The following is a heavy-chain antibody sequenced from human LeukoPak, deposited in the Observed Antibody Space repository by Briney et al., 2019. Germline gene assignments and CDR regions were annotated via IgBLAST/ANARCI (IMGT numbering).Heavy chain of an antibody. D-gene: IGHD2-15*01. CDR1: GYSISSGYY. J-gene: IGHJ5*02. V-gene: IGHV4-38-2*02. CDR2: IYHSGST. CDR3: ARAGYCSGGSCYGSTWFDP. Sequence: SETLSLTCTVSGYSISSGYYWGWIRQPPGKGLEWIGSIYHSGSTYYNPSLKSRVTISVDTSKNQFSLKLSSVTAADTAVYYCARAGYCSGGSCYGSTWFDPWGQGTLVTVSS.